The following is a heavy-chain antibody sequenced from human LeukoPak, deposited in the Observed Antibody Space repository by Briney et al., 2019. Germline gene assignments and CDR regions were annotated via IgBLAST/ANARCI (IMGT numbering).Heavy chain of an antibody. V-gene: IGHV4-34*01. J-gene: IGHJ4*02. D-gene: IGHD2-2*01. CDR1: GGSFSGYY. CDR3: ARWLRKRGGYCSSTSCYPDY. Sequence: PSETLSLTCAVYGGSFSGYYWSWIRQPPGKGLEWIGEVNHSGSTNYNPSLKSRVTISVDTSKNQFSLKLSSVTAADTAVYYCARWLRKRGGYCSSTSCYPDYWGQGTLVTVSS. CDR2: VNHSGST.